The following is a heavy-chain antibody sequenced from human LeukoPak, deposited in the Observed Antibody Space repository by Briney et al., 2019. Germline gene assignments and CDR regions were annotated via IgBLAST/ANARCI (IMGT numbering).Heavy chain of an antibody. J-gene: IGHJ6*03. CDR1: GFTFSSYA. V-gene: IGHV3-23*01. D-gene: IGHD1-7*01. Sequence: GGSLRLSCAASGFTFSSYAMSWVRQAPGKGLEWVSAISGSGGSTYYADSEKGRFTISRDNSKNMLFLQMNSLRAEDTAVYYCAKRRGLELLYYYYMDVWGKGTTVTVSS. CDR3: AKRRGLELLYYYYMDV. CDR2: ISGSGGST.